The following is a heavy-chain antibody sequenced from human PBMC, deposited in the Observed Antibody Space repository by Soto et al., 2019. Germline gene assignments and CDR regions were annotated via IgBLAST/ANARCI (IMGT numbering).Heavy chain of an antibody. CDR1: GFTFNKYA. Sequence: EVQVLESGGGLVQPGGSLRLSCAASGFTFNKYAMSWVRQAPGKGLEWVSSISGSGGSTYYADSVKGRFTISRDNSKNTLYRQMNSLRAEDTGLYYFAKESAKEGSHFDYWGQGTLVTVSS. CDR2: ISGSGGST. CDR3: AKESAKEGSHFDY. J-gene: IGHJ4*02. V-gene: IGHV3-23*01.